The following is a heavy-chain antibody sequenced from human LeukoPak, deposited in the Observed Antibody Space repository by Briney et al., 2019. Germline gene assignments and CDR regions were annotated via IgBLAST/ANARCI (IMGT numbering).Heavy chain of an antibody. CDR2: ISSSGGNT. V-gene: IGHV3-23*01. J-gene: IGHJ4*02. D-gene: IGHD6-13*01. CDR3: VRAPAGLLNFEGDAWVF. CDR1: GFTFNTNA. Sequence: GGSLRLSCVASGFTFNTNAMSWVRQAPGKGLEWVSVISSSGGNTYYADSVKGRFTISRDNVKNTVHLQMSSLRAEDTAVYYCVRAPAGLLNFEGDAWVFWGQGAPVTVSS.